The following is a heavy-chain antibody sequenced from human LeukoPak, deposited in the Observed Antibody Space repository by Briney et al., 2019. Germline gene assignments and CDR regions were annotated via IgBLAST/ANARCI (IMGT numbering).Heavy chain of an antibody. CDR3: ARGYSGYLNPYYYMDV. V-gene: IGHV1-2*02. D-gene: IGHD5-12*01. J-gene: IGHJ6*03. Sequence: ASVKVSCKASGYTFTGYYMHWVRQAPGQGLEWMGWINPNSGGTNYAQKFQGRVTMTRDTPISTAYMELSRLRSDDTAVYYCARGYSGYLNPYYYMDVWGKGTTVTVSS. CDR1: GYTFTGYY. CDR2: INPNSGGT.